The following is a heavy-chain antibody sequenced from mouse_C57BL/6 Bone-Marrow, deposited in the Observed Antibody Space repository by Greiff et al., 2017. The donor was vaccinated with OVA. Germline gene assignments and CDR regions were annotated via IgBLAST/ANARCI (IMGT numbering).Heavy chain of an antibody. CDR2: INPNNGGT. D-gene: IGHD1-1*01. V-gene: IGHV1-18*01. Sequence: VQLKESGPELVKPGASVKISCKASGYSFTDYNMNWVKQSHGQSLEWIGDINPNNGGTSYNQKFKGKATLTVDKSSSTAYMELRSLTSEDSAVYYCARRDYYGSSLWYFDVWGTGTTVTVSS. CDR3: ARRDYYGSSLWYFDV. CDR1: GYSFTDYN. J-gene: IGHJ1*03.